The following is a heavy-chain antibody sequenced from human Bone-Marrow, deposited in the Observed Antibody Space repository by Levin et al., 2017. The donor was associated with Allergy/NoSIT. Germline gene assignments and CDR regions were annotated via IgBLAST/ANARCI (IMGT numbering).Heavy chain of an antibody. CDR1: GFSFNGSG. Sequence: LSLTCAASGFSFNGSGMHWVRQAPGKGLEWAAAISNDGTKTYYADSVKGRITISRDNSKNTLYLQMNILGAEDTSVFYCVKGRGSVVAGTGAFDIWGHGAMVTVSS. CDR3: VKGRGSVVAGTGAFDI. V-gene: IGHV3-30*18. J-gene: IGHJ3*02. CDR2: ISNDGTKT. D-gene: IGHD6-19*01.